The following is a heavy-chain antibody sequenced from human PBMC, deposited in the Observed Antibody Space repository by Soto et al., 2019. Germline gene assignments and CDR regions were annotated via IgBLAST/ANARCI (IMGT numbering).Heavy chain of an antibody. V-gene: IGHV1-18*01. J-gene: IGHJ6*02. D-gene: IGHD1-26*01. Sequence: ASVKVSCKASGYTFTSYGISWVRQAPGQGLEWMGWISAYNGNTNYAQKLQGRVTMTTDTSTSTAYMELRGLRSDDTAVYYCARYSGSYRASYHYGMDFWGQGSTVTVSS. CDR2: ISAYNGNT. CDR1: GYTFTSYG. CDR3: ARYSGSYRASYHYGMDF.